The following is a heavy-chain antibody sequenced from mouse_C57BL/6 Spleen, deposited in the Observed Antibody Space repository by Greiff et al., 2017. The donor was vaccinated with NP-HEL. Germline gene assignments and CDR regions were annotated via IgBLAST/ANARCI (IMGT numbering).Heavy chain of an antibody. Sequence: VQLKESGGGLVKPGGSLKLSCAASGFTFSDYGMHWVRQAPEKGLEWVAYISSGSSTIYYADTVKGRFTISRDNAKNTLFLQMTSLRSEDTAMYYCARGGGVALDYWGQGTTLTVSS. CDR1: GFTFSDYG. J-gene: IGHJ2*01. CDR2: ISSGSSTI. CDR3: ARGGGVALDY. D-gene: IGHD1-1*01. V-gene: IGHV5-17*01.